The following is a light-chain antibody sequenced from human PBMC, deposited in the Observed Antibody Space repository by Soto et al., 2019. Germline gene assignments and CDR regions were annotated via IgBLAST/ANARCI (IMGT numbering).Light chain of an antibody. CDR1: SSNIGSNT. CDR2: SNN. J-gene: IGLJ1*01. V-gene: IGLV1-44*01. CDR3: AAWDDSLNGLV. Sequence: QSVLTQPPSASGTPGQRVTISCSGSSSNIGSNTVNWYQQLPGTAPKLLIYSNNQRPSGVPDRFSGSKSGTSASLAISGLQPEDEADSYCAAWDDSLNGLVFGTGPKVTVL.